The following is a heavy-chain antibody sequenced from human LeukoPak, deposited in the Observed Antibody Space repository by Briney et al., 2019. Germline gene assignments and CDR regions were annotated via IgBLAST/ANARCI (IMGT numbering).Heavy chain of an antibody. D-gene: IGHD5-24*01. V-gene: IGHV1-69*05. CDR1: GYTFTSYG. CDR3: ASEGGDGYSNHLFDY. Sequence: SVKVSCKASGYTFTSYGISWVRQAPGQGLEWMGGIIPIFGTANYAQKFQGRVTITTDESTSTAYMELSSLRSEDTAVYYCASEGGDGYSNHLFDYWGQGTLVTVSS. J-gene: IGHJ4*02. CDR2: IIPIFGTA.